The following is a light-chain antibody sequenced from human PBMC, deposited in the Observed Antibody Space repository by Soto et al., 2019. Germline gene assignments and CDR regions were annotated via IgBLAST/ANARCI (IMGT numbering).Light chain of an antibody. Sequence: EIVLTQSPATLSLSPGERATLSCRASQSVRNYLAWYQQKPCQAPRLLIYDASNRATGIPARFSGTGSGTDFTLTISSLEPEDFAIYYCQQRSKMPLTFGHGTKVDLK. CDR2: DAS. CDR3: QQRSKMPLT. J-gene: IGKJ1*01. CDR1: QSVRNY. V-gene: IGKV3-11*01.